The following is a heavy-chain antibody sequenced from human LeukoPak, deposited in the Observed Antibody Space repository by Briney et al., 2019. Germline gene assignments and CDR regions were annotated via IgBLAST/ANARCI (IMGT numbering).Heavy chain of an antibody. Sequence: GGSLRLSCAASGFTFSSYWMHWVRQPPGEGLVWVSRIYSNGSSTSCADSVKGRFTISRDNTKNTLYLQMNSLRAEDTAVYYCARDGSLPDYWGQGTLVTVSS. CDR3: ARDGSLPDY. CDR1: GFTFSSYW. V-gene: IGHV3-74*01. CDR2: IYSNGSST. D-gene: IGHD5-12*01. J-gene: IGHJ4*02.